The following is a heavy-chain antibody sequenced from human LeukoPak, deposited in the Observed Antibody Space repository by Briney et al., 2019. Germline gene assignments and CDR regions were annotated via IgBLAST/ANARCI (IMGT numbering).Heavy chain of an antibody. CDR2: ISDYNGNT. J-gene: IGHJ5*02. D-gene: IGHD4-17*01. Sequence: ASVKVSCKASGYTFTSYGISWVRQAPGQGLEWMGWISDYNGNTNYAQKLQGKVTMTTDTSTSKASMELRSLRSNATAAYDWARDLYGKSLPVSWFDPWGQGTLVTVSS. CDR3: ARDLYGKSLPVSWFDP. CDR1: GYTFTSYG. V-gene: IGHV1-18*01.